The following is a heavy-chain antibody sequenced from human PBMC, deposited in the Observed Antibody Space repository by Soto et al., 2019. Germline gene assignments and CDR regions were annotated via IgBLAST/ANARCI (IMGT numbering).Heavy chain of an antibody. CDR3: ARGITQGYDY. CDR2: MSPSSGNT. V-gene: IGHV1-8*02. J-gene: IGHJ4*02. CDR1: GYKFNTYD. Sequence: QVQLVQSGAEVEKPGASVKVSCQASGYKFNTYDINWVRQATGQGLEWMGWMSPSSGNTGYAQKVQGRVTLTRDTSVSTAYMELNSLTSDDPAVYYCARGITQGYDYWGQGTPVTVSS. D-gene: IGHD1-20*01.